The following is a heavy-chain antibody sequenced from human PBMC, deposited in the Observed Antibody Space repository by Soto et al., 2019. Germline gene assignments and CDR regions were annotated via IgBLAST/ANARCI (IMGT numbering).Heavy chain of an antibody. CDR3: ARVNYGDYYYGMDV. CDR1: GGSINYSY. D-gene: IGHD4-17*01. CDR2: ISYTGSA. J-gene: IGHJ6*02. V-gene: IGHV4-59*01. Sequence: ETLSLTCTVSGGSINYSYWTWIRQPPGKGLEWIGYISYTGSANYNASLKSRLTISVDTSKNQFSLKLSSVTAADTALYYCARVNYGDYYYGMDVWGQGTTVTVSS.